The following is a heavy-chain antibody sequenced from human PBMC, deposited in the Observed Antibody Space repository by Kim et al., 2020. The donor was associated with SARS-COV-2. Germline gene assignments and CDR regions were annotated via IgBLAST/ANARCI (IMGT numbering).Heavy chain of an antibody. J-gene: IGHJ4*02. V-gene: IGHV3-23*01. Sequence: GSLRLSCAASGFTFVNYAMTWVRLAPGKGLEWVSGISGGDGSRSYADSVKGRFTISRDNSKNTLFLQMNSLRVKDTALYYCAKGVGYGGGSYTFDNWGQGALVTVSS. D-gene: IGHD3-16*01. CDR3: AKGVGYGGGSYTFDN. CDR1: GFTFVNYA. CDR2: ISGGDGSR.